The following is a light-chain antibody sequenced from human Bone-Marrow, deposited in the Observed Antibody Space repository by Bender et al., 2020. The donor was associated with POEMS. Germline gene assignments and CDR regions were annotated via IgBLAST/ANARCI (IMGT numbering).Light chain of an antibody. Sequence: QSVLTQPPSSSWTPGQRVTISCSGGSSNIGAHAVNWYQHLPGTAPKLLIYSSHRRPSEVPDRFSGSRSGTSASLAISGLQSEDEADYYCQSFDSSLSGSVFGGGTKLTVL. CDR2: SSH. CDR3: QSFDSSLSGSV. V-gene: IGLV1-44*01. CDR1: SSNIGAHA. J-gene: IGLJ2*01.